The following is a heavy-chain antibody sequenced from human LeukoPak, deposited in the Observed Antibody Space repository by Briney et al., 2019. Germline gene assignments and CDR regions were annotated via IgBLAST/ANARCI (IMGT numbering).Heavy chain of an antibody. CDR1: GGSISSGYY. V-gene: IGHV4-38-2*02. CDR2: IYHSGST. CDR3: ARAGGRPQGLDY. D-gene: IGHD3-16*01. Sequence: KPSETLSLTCTVSGGSISSGYYWGWIRQPPGKGLEWIGSIYHSGSTYYNPSLKSRVTISVGTSKNQFSLKLSSVTAADTAVYYCARAGGRPQGLDYWGQGTLVTVSS. J-gene: IGHJ4*02.